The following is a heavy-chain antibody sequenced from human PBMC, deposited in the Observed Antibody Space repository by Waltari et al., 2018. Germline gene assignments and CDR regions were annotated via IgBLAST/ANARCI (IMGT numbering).Heavy chain of an antibody. Sequence: QVQLQESGPGLVKPSETLSLTCAVSGYSISSGYYWGWIRQPPGKGLEWIGSIYHSGSTYSNPSLKSRVTISVDTSKNQFSLKLSSVTAADTAVYYCARDWDGLTAMAAGYMDVWGKGTTVTVSS. J-gene: IGHJ6*03. V-gene: IGHV4-38-2*02. D-gene: IGHD5-18*01. CDR3: ARDWDGLTAMAAGYMDV. CDR2: IYHSGST. CDR1: GYSISSGYY.